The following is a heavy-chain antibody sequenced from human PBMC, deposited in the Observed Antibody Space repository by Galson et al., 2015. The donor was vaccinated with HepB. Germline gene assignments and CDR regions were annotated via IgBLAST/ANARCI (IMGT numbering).Heavy chain of an antibody. V-gene: IGHV4-59*08. Sequence: TLSLTCTVSGGSISSYYWSWIRQPPGKGLEWIGYIYYSGSTNYNPSLKSRVTISVDTSKNQFSLKLSSVTAADTAVYYCARWELGRTDAFDIWGQGTMVTVSS. J-gene: IGHJ3*02. CDR3: ARWELGRTDAFDI. CDR1: GGSISSYY. D-gene: IGHD1-26*01. CDR2: IYYSGST.